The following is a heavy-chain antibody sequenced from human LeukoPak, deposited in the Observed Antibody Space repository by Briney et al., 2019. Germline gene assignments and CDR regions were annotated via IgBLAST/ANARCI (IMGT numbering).Heavy chain of an antibody. CDR1: GGSVSSGSYY. CDR2: IYYSGST. CDR3: ARGSSDY. V-gene: IGHV4-30-4*01. Sequence: SETLSLTCTVSGGSVSSGSYYWSWIRQPPGKGLEWIGYIYYSGSTYYNPSLKSRVTISIDTSKNQFSLKLSSVTAADTAVYYCARGSSDYWGQGTLVTVSS. D-gene: IGHD3-10*01. J-gene: IGHJ4*02.